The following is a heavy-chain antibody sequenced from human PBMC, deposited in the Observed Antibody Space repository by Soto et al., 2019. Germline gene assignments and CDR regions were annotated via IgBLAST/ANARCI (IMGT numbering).Heavy chain of an antibody. J-gene: IGHJ4*02. D-gene: IGHD6-19*01. CDR3: ARGGLLPDY. CDR2: ISHSGST. Sequence: QLQLQESGSGLVKPSQTLSLTCAVSGGSISSGGYSWSWIRQPPGKGLEWIGYISHSGSTYYNPAHKGGVTIPVDRSKNQCSLKLSSVTAADTAVYYCARGGLLPDYWGQGTLVTVSS. V-gene: IGHV4-30-2*01. CDR1: GGSISSGGYS.